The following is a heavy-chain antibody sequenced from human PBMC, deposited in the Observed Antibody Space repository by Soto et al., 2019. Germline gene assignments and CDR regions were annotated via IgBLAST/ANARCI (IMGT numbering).Heavy chain of an antibody. CDR2: IMPILGTA. CDR3: SRGGYSSSYRLDY. CDR1: GGTFSSYA. D-gene: IGHD6-6*01. Sequence: QVQLVQSVAEVKKPGSSVKVSCKASGGTFSSYAINWVRQAPGQGLEWMGGIMPILGTANYAQKFQGGVTITADESTGTAYMELSSLRSEDTAVYDCSRGGYSSSYRLDYWGQGTLVTVSS. V-gene: IGHV1-69*01. J-gene: IGHJ4*02.